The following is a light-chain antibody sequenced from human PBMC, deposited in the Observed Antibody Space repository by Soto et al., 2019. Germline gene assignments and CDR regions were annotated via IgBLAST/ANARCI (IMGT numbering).Light chain of an antibody. CDR3: HHYGSSPYS. J-gene: IGKJ2*01. V-gene: IGKV3-20*01. CDR1: QSLSGNY. Sequence: EIVLTQSPGTLSLSPGERATLSSRASQSLSGNYLAWYQQKPGQAPRLLIFGVSSRATGIPDRLSGSGSGTDFTLTINRLEPEDLVVYYCHHYGSSPYSFGLGTELEIK. CDR2: GVS.